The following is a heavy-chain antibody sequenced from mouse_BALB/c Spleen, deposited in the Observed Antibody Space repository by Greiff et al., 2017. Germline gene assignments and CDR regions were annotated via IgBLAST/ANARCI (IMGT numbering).Heavy chain of an antibody. J-gene: IGHJ3*01. D-gene: IGHD1-1*01. Sequence: EVMLVESGGGLVKPGGSLKLSCAASGFTFSSYAMSWVRQSPEKRLEWVAEISSGGSYTYYPDTVTGRFTISRDNAKNTLYLEMSSLRSEDTAMYYCARPDYYGSSSWFAYWGQGTLVTVSA. V-gene: IGHV5-9-4*01. CDR3: ARPDYYGSSSWFAY. CDR1: GFTFSSYA. CDR2: ISSGGSYT.